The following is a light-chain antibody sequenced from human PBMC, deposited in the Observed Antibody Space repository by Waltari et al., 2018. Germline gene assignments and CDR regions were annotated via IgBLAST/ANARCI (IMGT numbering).Light chain of an antibody. J-gene: IGLJ2*01. CDR1: DIGTKR. CDR3: QVWDTTSNHRV. CDR2: YDS. Sequence: SYVLTQPPSVSVAPGATARISCWGNDIGTKRVHWFQQRPSQAPVLVIYYDSDRPSGIPVRFSGFKSGNTATLTISRVEAGDEADYYCQVWDTTSNHRVFGGGTKLTVL. V-gene: IGLV3-21*04.